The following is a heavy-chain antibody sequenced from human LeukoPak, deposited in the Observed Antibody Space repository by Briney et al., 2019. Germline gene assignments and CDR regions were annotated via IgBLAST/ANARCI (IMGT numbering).Heavy chain of an antibody. CDR3: ARVSAYSSSPPRY. D-gene: IGHD6-13*01. J-gene: IGHJ4*02. Sequence: SETLSPTCTVSGGSISSGGYYWSWIRQHPGKGLEWIGYIYYSGSTYYNPSLKSRVTISVDTSKNQFSLKLSSVTAADTAVYYCARVSAYSSSPPRYWGQGTLVTVSS. CDR2: IYYSGST. V-gene: IGHV4-31*03. CDR1: GGSISSGGYY.